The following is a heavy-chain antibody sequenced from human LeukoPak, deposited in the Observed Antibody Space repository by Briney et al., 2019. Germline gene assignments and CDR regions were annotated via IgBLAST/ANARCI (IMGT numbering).Heavy chain of an antibody. J-gene: IGHJ6*02. CDR1: GYTFTDYA. Sequence: ASVKVSCKASGYTFTDYAMHWVRQAPGQRLEWMGWINAGNGNTKYSQKFQGRVTITRDTSASTAYMELSSLRSEDTAVYYCASEKYDLYGMDVWGQGTTVTVSS. V-gene: IGHV1-3*01. CDR2: INAGNGNT. D-gene: IGHD3-3*01. CDR3: ASEKYDLYGMDV.